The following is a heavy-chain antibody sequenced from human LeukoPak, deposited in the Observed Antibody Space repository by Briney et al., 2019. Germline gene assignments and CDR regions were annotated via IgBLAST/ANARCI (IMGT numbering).Heavy chain of an antibody. CDR3: ARGRAYYYDSSEAFDI. CDR1: GYTFTGYY. Sequence: ASVKLSCKASGYTFTGYYMHWVRQAPGQGLEWMGWINPNSGGTNYAQKFQGRVTMTRDTSISTAYMELSRLRSDDTAVYYCARGRAYYYDSSEAFDIWGQGTMVTVSS. J-gene: IGHJ3*02. D-gene: IGHD3-22*01. V-gene: IGHV1-2*02. CDR2: INPNSGGT.